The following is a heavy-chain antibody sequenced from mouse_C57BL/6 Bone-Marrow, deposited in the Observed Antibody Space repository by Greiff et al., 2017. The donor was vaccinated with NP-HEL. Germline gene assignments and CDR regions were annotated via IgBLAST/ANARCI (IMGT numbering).Heavy chain of an antibody. CDR1: GFTFSSYA. V-gene: IGHV5-4*01. J-gene: IGHJ1*03. CDR2: ISDGGSYT. Sequence: EVKLVESGGGLVKPGGSLKLSCAASGFTFSSYAMSWVRQTPEKRLEWVATISDGGSYTYYPDNVKGRFTISRDNAKNNLYLQMSHLRSEDTAMYYCERDFCITTADFDVWGTGTTVTVSS. D-gene: IGHD1-1*01. CDR3: ERDFCITTADFDV.